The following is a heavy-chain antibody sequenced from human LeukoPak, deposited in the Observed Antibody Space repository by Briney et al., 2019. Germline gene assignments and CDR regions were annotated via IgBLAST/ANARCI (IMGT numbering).Heavy chain of an antibody. CDR3: AKERAYYYDSSGYPY. CDR2: ISGSGGST. Sequence: GGSLRRSCAASGFTFSSYAMSWVRQAPGKGLEWVSAISGSGGSTYYADSVKGRFTISRDNSKNTLYLQMNSLRAEDTAVYYCAKERAYYYDSSGYPYWGQGTLVTVSS. CDR1: GFTFSSYA. D-gene: IGHD3-22*01. V-gene: IGHV3-23*01. J-gene: IGHJ4*02.